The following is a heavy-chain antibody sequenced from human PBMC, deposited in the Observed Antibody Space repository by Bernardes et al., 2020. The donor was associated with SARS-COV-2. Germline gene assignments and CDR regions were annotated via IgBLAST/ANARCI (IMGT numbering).Heavy chain of an antibody. D-gene: IGHD4-17*01. V-gene: IGHV4-39*01. CDR2: IYYSGST. CDR1: GGSIGTTTYY. Sequence: ETLSLTCTVSGGSIGTTTYYWGWIRQPPGKGLEWIGSIYYSGSTYYNLSLKSRVTISVDTSKNQFSLKVNSVTAADTAVYFCARHSSLRSPFLYWGQGTLVTVSS. J-gene: IGHJ4*02. CDR3: ARHSSLRSPFLY.